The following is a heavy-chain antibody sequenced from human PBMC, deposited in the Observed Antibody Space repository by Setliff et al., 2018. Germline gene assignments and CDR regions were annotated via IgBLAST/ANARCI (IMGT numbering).Heavy chain of an antibody. CDR2: MSLDVTNK. D-gene: IGHD6-6*01. CDR1: GFTFTNYI. V-gene: IGHV3-30-3*01. J-gene: IGHJ4*02. CDR3: ARGLVSYVY. Sequence: GGSLRLSCAASGFTFTNYIIHWVRQAPGKGLEWVAVMSLDVTNKYYADSVRGRFTISRDNSKNTLYLQMNSLRAEDTAVYYCARGLVSYVYWGQGTLVTVSS.